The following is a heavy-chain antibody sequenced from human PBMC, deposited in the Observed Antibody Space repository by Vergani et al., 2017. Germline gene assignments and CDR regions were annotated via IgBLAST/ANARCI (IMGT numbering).Heavy chain of an antibody. CDR2: ISWNSGST. Sequence: EVQLVESGGGLIQPGGSLRLSCAASGFTVSSNYMSWVRQAPGKGLEWVSGISWNSGSTGYADSVKGRFTISRDNAKNSLYLQMNSLRAEDTALYYCAKARRRSRVVITTEIGYWGQGTLVTVSS. V-gene: IGHV3-9*01. D-gene: IGHD3-22*01. J-gene: IGHJ4*02. CDR3: AKARRRSRVVITTEIGY. CDR1: GFTVSSNY.